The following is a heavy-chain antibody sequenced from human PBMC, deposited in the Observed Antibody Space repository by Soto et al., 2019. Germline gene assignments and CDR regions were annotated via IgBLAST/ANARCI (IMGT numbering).Heavy chain of an antibody. CDR2: IYYSGST. Sequence: SSETLSLTCTVSGGSISSSSYYWGWIRQPPGKGLEWIGSIYYSGSTYYNPSLKSRVTISVDTSKNQFSLKLSSVTAADTAVYYCARYSYGYARRIYWGHGTLVTVSS. V-gene: IGHV4-39*01. J-gene: IGHJ4*01. CDR3: ARYSYGYARRIY. D-gene: IGHD5-18*01. CDR1: GGSISSSSYY.